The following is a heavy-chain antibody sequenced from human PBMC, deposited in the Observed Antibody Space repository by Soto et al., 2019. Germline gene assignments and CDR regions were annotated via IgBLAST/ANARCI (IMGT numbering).Heavy chain of an antibody. Sequence: SETLSLTCAVYGGSFSGYYWSWIRQPPGKGLEWIGEINHSGSTNYNPSLKSRVTISVDTSKNQFSLKLSSVTAADTAVYYCARGIPVLLWFGECYGMDVWGQGTTVTVSS. CDR2: INHSGST. J-gene: IGHJ6*02. V-gene: IGHV4-34*01. CDR3: ARGIPVLLWFGECYGMDV. D-gene: IGHD3-10*01. CDR1: GGSFSGYY.